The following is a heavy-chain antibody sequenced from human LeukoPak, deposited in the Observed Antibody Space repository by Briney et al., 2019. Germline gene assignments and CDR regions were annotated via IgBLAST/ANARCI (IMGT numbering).Heavy chain of an antibody. CDR2: INHSGST. CDR3: ARSAGIQWLVPRDWFDP. Sequence: KPSETLFLTCAVYGGSFSGYYWSWIRQPPGKGLEWIGEINHSGSTNYNPSLKSRVTISVDTSKNQFSLKLSSVTAADTAVYYCARSAGIQWLVPRDWFDPWGQGTLVTVSS. J-gene: IGHJ5*02. V-gene: IGHV4-34*01. CDR1: GGSFSGYY. D-gene: IGHD6-19*01.